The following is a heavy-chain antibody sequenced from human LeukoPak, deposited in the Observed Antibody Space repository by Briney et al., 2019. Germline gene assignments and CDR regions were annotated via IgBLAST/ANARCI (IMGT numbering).Heavy chain of an antibody. CDR2: ISSSSSTI. Sequence: GGSLRLSCVASGFTFSSSVMSWVRQAPGKGLEWVSYISSSSSTIYYADSVKGRFTISRDNAKNSLYLQMNSLRAEDTAVYYCARELTIFGVVIGAGFDYWGQGTLVTVSS. J-gene: IGHJ4*02. CDR1: GFTFSSSV. V-gene: IGHV3-48*01. CDR3: ARELTIFGVVIGAGFDY. D-gene: IGHD3-3*01.